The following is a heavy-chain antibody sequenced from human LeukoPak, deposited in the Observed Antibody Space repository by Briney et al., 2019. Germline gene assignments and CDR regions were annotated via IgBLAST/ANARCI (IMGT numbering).Heavy chain of an antibody. Sequence: PGGSLRLSCAASGFTFSSYSMNWVRRAPGKGLEWVSSISSSSSYIYYADSVKGRFTISRDNAKNSLYLQMNSLRAEDTAVYYCARVGSSGWRADYWGQGTLVTVSS. D-gene: IGHD6-19*01. CDR1: GFTFSSYS. CDR3: ARVGSSGWRADY. V-gene: IGHV3-21*01. J-gene: IGHJ4*02. CDR2: ISSSSSYI.